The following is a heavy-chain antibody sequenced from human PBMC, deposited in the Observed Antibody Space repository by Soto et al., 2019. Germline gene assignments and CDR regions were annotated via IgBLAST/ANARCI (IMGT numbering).Heavy chain of an antibody. D-gene: IGHD3-10*01. CDR1: GYTFTSYY. CDR3: AREGGFGELFPDI. J-gene: IGHJ3*02. CDR2: INPSGGST. Sequence: QVQLVQSGAEVKKPGASVKVSCKASGYTFTSYYMHWVRQAPGQGLEWMGIINPSGGSTSYAQKFQGRVTMTRDTSTSTVYMELSSLRSDDTAVYYCAREGGFGELFPDIWGQGTMVTVSS. V-gene: IGHV1-46*03.